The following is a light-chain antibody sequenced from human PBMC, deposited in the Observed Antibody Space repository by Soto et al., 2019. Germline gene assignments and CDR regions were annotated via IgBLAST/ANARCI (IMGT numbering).Light chain of an antibody. CDR1: QSISSW. CDR2: KAS. V-gene: IGKV1-5*03. CDR3: QQYDNDSWA. Sequence: DIQMTQSPSTLSASVGDRVIITCRASQSISSWLAWYQQKPGKAPNLLIYKASTLKSGVPSRFSVSGSGTEFPLSLSSLQPDDFAFYYCQQYDNDSWAFGQGTKVEFK. J-gene: IGKJ1*01.